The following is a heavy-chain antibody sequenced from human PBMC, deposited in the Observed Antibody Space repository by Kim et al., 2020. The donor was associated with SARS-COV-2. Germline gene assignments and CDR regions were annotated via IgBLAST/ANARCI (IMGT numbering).Heavy chain of an antibody. V-gene: IGHV3-48*02. D-gene: IGHD3-22*01. CDR1: GFTFSSYS. Sequence: GGSLRLSCAASGFTFSSYSMNWVRQAPGKGLEWVSYISSSSSTIYYADSVKGRFTISRDNAKNSLYLQMNSLRDEDTAVYYCARTDPTAYYYDTQVPYYFDYWGQGTLVTVSS. CDR3: ARTDPTAYYYDTQVPYYFDY. J-gene: IGHJ4*02. CDR2: ISSSSSTI.